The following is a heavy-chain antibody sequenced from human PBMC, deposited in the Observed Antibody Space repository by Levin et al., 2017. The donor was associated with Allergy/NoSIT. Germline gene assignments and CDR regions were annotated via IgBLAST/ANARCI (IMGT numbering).Heavy chain of an antibody. CDR3: ARDSSWYSFDY. V-gene: IGHV3-30*04. J-gene: IGHJ4*02. CDR1: GFTFNTYA. Sequence: GGSLRLSCAASGFTFNTYAMHWVRQAPGKGLEWVAVISYDGSNKYYADSVKGRFTISRDNSKNTLYLQMNSLRAEDTAVYYCARDSSWYSFDYWGQGTLVTVSS. CDR2: ISYDGSNK. D-gene: IGHD2-15*01.